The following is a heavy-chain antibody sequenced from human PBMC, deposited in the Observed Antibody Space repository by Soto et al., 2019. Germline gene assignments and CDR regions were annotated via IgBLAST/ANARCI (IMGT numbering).Heavy chain of an antibody. V-gene: IGHV3-53*04. Sequence: EVQLVESGGGLVQPGGSLRLSCAASGFTVSSNYMSWVRQAPGKGLEWVSVIYSGGSTYYADSVKGRFTISRHNSKNMLYLQMNSLRAEDTAVYYCARLLTTGGTPFDYWGQGTLVTVSS. CDR3: ARLLTTGGTPFDY. J-gene: IGHJ4*02. CDR2: IYSGGST. D-gene: IGHD3-16*01. CDR1: GFTVSSNY.